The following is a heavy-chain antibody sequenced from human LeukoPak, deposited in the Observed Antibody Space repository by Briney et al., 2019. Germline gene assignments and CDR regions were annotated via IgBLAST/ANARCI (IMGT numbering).Heavy chain of an antibody. CDR1: GGSISSYY. D-gene: IGHD2-15*01. CDR2: IYYSGST. J-gene: IGHJ4*02. Sequence: SETLSLTCTVSGGSISSYYWSWIRQPPGKGLGWIGYIYYSGSTNYNPSLKSRVTISVDTSKNQFSLKLSSVTAADTAVYYCAREAPGSNYFDYWGQGTLVTVSS. V-gene: IGHV4-59*01. CDR3: AREAPGSNYFDY.